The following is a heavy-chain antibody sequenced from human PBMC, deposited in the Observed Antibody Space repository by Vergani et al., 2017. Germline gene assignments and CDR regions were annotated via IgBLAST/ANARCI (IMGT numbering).Heavy chain of an antibody. CDR1: GFTFSSYG. CDR3: ARDRNYDFWSGYVDY. V-gene: IGHV3-33*01. Sequence: VQLVESGGGLVQPGGSLRLSCAASGFTFSSYGMHWVRQAPGKGLEWVAVIWYDGSNKYYADSVKGRFTISRDNSKNTLYLQMNSLRAEDTAVYYCARDRNYDFWSGYVDYWGQGTLVTVSS. D-gene: IGHD3-3*01. J-gene: IGHJ4*02. CDR2: IWYDGSNK.